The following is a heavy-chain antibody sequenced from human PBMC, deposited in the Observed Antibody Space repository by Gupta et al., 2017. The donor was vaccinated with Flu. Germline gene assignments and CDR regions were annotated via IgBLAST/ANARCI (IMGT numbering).Heavy chain of an antibody. Sequence: EVQLVESGGGLVQPGGSLRLSCAASGFTFSSYDMHWVRQATGKGLEWVSGSDKGAYAYYLGSVKGRFTVSRENAKNSLYLQMNNLRAGDTAVYYCARGDRTGFDPWGQGTLGTVSS. J-gene: IGHJ5*02. D-gene: IGHD3-22*01. V-gene: IGHV3-13*01. CDR3: ARGDRTGFDP. CDR1: GFTFSSYD. CDR2: SDKGAYA.